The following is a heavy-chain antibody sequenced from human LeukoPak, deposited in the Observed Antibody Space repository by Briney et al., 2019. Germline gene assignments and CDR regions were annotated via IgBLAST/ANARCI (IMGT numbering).Heavy chain of an antibody. Sequence: SETLSLTCAVYGESFSGYYWSWIRQPPGKGLEWIGDINHSGSTNYNPSLKSRVTISVDTSKNQFSLNLNSVTAADTAVYYCARDGVGYSSGWPYYYYGMDVWGQGTTVTVSS. CDR1: GESFSGYY. CDR3: ARDGVGYSSGWPYYYYGMDV. V-gene: IGHV4-34*01. D-gene: IGHD6-19*01. CDR2: INHSGST. J-gene: IGHJ6*02.